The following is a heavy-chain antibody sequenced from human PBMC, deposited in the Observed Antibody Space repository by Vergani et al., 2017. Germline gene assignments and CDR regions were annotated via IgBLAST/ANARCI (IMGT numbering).Heavy chain of an antibody. V-gene: IGHV5-51*01. CDR3: ASPLVGAKLSYAFDI. CDR1: GYSFTSYW. J-gene: IGHJ3*02. Sequence: EVQLVQSGAEVKKPGESLKISCKGSGYSFTSYWIGWVRQMPGKGLEWMGIIYPGDSDTRYSPSFQGQVTISADKSISTAYLPWSSLKASDTAMYYCASPLVGAKLSYAFDIWGQGTMVTVSS. D-gene: IGHD1-26*01. CDR2: IYPGDSDT.